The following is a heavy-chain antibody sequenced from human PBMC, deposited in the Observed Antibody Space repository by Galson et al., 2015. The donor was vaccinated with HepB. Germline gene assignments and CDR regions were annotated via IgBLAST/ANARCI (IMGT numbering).Heavy chain of an antibody. D-gene: IGHD2-15*01. CDR3: APLDIVVVVAADTPEYGMDV. CDR1: GFTFSSYS. V-gene: IGHV3-21*01. Sequence: SLRLSCAASGFTFSSYSMNWVRQAPGKGLEWVSSISSSSSYIYYADSVKGRFTISRDNAKNSLYLQMNSLRAEDTAVYYCAPLDIVVVVAADTPEYGMDVWGQGTTVTVSS. J-gene: IGHJ6*02. CDR2: ISSSSSYI.